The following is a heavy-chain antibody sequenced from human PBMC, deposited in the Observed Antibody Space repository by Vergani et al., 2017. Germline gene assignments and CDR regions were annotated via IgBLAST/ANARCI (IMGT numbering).Heavy chain of an antibody. J-gene: IGHJ5*02. CDR2: IHYSENT. CDR3: ASDTHSGQRADR. Sequence: QVQLQESGPGLVKSSETLSLTCSVSFSSIRNLYCNWIRQPPGKRLEWIGSIHYSENTNYNPSLKTRVTISVDTSKNQFSLTLTSVTAADTAVYYCASDTHSGQRADRWGQGILVTVTS. CDR1: FSSIRNLY. V-gene: IGHV4-59*11. D-gene: IGHD6-19*01.